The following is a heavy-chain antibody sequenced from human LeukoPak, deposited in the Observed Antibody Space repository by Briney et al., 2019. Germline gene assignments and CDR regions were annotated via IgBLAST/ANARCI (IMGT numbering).Heavy chain of an antibody. V-gene: IGHV4-38-2*02. CDR1: GYSISSGYY. CDR3: ARVPYYYDSSGYYCSWFDP. Sequence: PSETLSLTCTVSGYSISSGYYWVWIRQPPGKGLEWIGSIYRSGSTNYNPSLKSRVTISVDTSKNQFSLKLSSVTAADTAVYYCARVPYYYDSSGYYCSWFDPWGQGTLVTVSS. J-gene: IGHJ5*02. D-gene: IGHD3-22*01. CDR2: IYRSGST.